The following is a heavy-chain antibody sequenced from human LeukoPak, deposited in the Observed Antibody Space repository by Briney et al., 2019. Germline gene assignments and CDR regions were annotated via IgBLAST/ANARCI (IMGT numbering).Heavy chain of an antibody. V-gene: IGHV3-74*01. Sequence: GGSLRLSCAASGFTFSSHSMNWVRQAPGKELVWISRIADGGRSTVYADSVKGRFTISRDNARNTLDLQMTSLRVEDTAVYYCARVLGVTTGYNAIDVWGQGTMVTVSS. CDR3: ARVLGVTTGYNAIDV. CDR2: IADGGRST. CDR1: GFTFSSHS. D-gene: IGHD3-9*01. J-gene: IGHJ3*01.